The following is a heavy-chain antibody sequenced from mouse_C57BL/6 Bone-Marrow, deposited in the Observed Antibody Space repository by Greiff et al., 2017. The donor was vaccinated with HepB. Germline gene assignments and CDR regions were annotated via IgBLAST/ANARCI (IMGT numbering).Heavy chain of an antibody. Sequence: EVHLVESGEGLVKPGGSLKLSCAASGFTFSSYAMSWVRQTPEKRLEWVAYISSGGDYIYYGDTVKGRFTISRDNARNTLYLQMSSLKSEDTAMYYCTRAAWYFDVWGTGTTVTVSS. J-gene: IGHJ1*03. CDR1: GFTFSSYA. V-gene: IGHV5-9-1*02. CDR2: ISSGGDYI. CDR3: TRAAWYFDV.